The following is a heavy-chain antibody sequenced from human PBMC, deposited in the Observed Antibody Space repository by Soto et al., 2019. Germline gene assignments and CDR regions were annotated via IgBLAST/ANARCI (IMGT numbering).Heavy chain of an antibody. V-gene: IGHV3-48*02. J-gene: IGHJ4*02. Sequence: EVPLVESGGGLVQPGGSLRLSCAASGFTLSNYGMNWVRQAPGKGLEWVSYISSGSNSIYYADSVKGRFTISRDNAKTSLYLQMNSLRDEDTAVYYCARARGEWELLPFDYWGQGTLLTVSS. CDR1: GFTLSNYG. D-gene: IGHD1-26*01. CDR2: ISSGSNSI. CDR3: ARARGEWELLPFDY.